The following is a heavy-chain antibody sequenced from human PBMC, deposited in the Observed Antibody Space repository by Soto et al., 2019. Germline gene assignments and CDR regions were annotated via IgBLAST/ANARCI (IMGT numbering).Heavy chain of an antibody. J-gene: IGHJ4*02. D-gene: IGHD2-15*01. CDR2: IYWDDDK. CDR1: GFSLSTYGEA. Sequence: SGPTLVNPTQTLTLTCTFSGFSLSTYGEAVGWIRQPPEKALEWLALIYWDDDKVYSPSLKSRLTITKDTSKNQVVLTMTNMDPVDTATYYCAHRTKRTRENCNGGPCYGVFDHCGQGSLVTVSS. V-gene: IGHV2-5*02. CDR3: AHRTKRTRENCNGGPCYGVFDH.